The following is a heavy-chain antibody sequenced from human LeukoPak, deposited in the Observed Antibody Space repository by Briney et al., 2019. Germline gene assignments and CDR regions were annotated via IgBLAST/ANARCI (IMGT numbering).Heavy chain of an antibody. CDR3: ARGYGSGSYYGEWFDP. V-gene: IGHV4-39*01. CDR1: GGSISSSSYY. CDR2: IYYSGST. D-gene: IGHD3-10*01. J-gene: IGHJ5*02. Sequence: SETLSLTCTVSGGSISSSSYYWGWIRQPPGKGLEWIGSIYYSGSTYYNPSLKSRVTISVDTSKNQFSLKLSSVTAADTAVYYCARGYGSGSYYGEWFDPWGQGTLVTVSS.